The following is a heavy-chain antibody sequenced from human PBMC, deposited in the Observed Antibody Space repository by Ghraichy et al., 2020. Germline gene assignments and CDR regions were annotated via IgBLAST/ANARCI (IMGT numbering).Heavy chain of an antibody. CDR1: GFTISAYW. CDR3: TRDFYYFAMDV. CDR2: IKGDGSST. Sequence: GSLRLSCEGSGFTISAYWMLWVRQAPGKGLVWVSSIKGDGSSTRYADSVKGRFTISRDNAKNTLYLQMNSLRADDTAVYYCTRDFYYFAMDVWGKVTTVTVSS. V-gene: IGHV3-74*01. J-gene: IGHJ6*04.